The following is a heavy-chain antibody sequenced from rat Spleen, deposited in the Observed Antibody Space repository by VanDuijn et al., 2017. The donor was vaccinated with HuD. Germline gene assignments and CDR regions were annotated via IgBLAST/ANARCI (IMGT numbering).Heavy chain of an antibody. Sequence: VQLLESGPGLVNPSQSLSLTCSVTAYSIISSYRWNWIRNLQRNKLEWMGHLNSAGTTNYKPSLKSRIALTRDTSKNQLFLQVNSVSTEDTASYYCARSRYNNYVMDAWGQGASVTVSA. V-gene: IGHV3-3*01. CDR2: LNSAGTT. CDR1: AYSIISSYR. D-gene: IGHD1-10*01. CDR3: ARSRYNNYVMDA. J-gene: IGHJ4*01.